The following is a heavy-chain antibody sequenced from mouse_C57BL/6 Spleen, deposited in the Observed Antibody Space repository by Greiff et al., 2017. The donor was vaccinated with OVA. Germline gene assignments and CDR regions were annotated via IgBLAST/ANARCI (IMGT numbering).Heavy chain of an antibody. CDR1: GYAFSSSW. Sequence: QVQLQQSGPELVKPGASVKISCKASGYAFSSSWMNWVKQRPGKGLEWIGRIYPGDGDTNYNGKFKGKATLTADKSSSTAYMQLISLTSEDSAVYFCARGYDYDVEDYWGQGTTLTVSS. V-gene: IGHV1-82*01. D-gene: IGHD2-4*01. J-gene: IGHJ2*01. CDR3: ARGYDYDVEDY. CDR2: IYPGDGDT.